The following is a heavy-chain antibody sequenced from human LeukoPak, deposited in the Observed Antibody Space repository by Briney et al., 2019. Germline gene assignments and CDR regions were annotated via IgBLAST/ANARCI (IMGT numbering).Heavy chain of an antibody. J-gene: IGHJ6*03. V-gene: IGHV4-59*07. CDR2: IHYGGNT. D-gene: IGHD3-3*01. Sequence: SDTLSLTCTVSGASMNKYYWSWIRQPPGKGLEGIGYIHYGGNTNYSPSLKSRLTISVDRSNNQFSLSLTSVTAADTAVYYCARRSDLWSGFRSDYYYMDVWGNGTTVIVSS. CDR1: GASMNKYY. CDR3: ARRSDLWSGFRSDYYYMDV.